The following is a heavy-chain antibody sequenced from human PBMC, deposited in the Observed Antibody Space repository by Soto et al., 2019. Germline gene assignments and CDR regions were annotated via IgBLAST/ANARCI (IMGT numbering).Heavy chain of an antibody. J-gene: IGHJ6*02. Sequence: QVQLQESGPGLVKPSETLSLTCTVSDDSSSSYKWSWIRQRPGRRLERIGNIDSSRGTSYIPSLQSRVTISVDTATKQFSLKLSSVTAADTAVYFCVRQGFGRLHGLVDVWGQGTTVTVSS. CDR1: DDSSSSYK. CDR2: IDSSRGT. D-gene: IGHD3-10*01. CDR3: VRQGFGRLHGLVDV. V-gene: IGHV4-59*08.